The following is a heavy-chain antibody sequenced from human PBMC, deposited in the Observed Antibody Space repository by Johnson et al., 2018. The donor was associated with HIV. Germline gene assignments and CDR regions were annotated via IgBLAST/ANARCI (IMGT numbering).Heavy chain of an antibody. D-gene: IGHD6-19*01. V-gene: IGHV3-23*04. Sequence: EVQLVESGGGLVQPGGSLRLSCAASGFTFSSYAMSWVRQAPGKGLEWVSAISGSGGSTGYADSVKGRFTISRDNAKNSLYLQMNSLRAGDTAIYYCARGGSSGWSGFLAFDIWGQGTMVTFSS. CDR2: ISGSGGST. J-gene: IGHJ3*02. CDR1: GFTFSSYA. CDR3: ARGGSSGWSGFLAFDI.